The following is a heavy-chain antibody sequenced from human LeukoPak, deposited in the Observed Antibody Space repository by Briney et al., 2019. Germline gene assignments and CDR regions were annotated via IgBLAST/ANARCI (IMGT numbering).Heavy chain of an antibody. Sequence: GASVKVSCKASGYTFTGYYMHWVRQAPGQGLEWMGWINPNSGGTNYAKKFQGRVTMTRDTSISTAYMELSRLRSDDTAVYYCARDSVEYSSSNWFDPWGQGTLVTVSS. CDR2: INPNSGGT. CDR3: ARDSVEYSSSNWFDP. CDR1: GYTFTGYY. D-gene: IGHD6-6*01. V-gene: IGHV1-2*02. J-gene: IGHJ5*02.